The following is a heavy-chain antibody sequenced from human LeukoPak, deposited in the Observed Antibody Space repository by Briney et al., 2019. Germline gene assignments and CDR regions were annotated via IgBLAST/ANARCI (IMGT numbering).Heavy chain of an antibody. Sequence: PGGSLRLSCAASEFTFSNAWMSWVRQAPGKGLEWVGRIKSKTDGGTTDYAAPVKGRFTISRDDSKNTLYLQMNSLKTEDTAVYYCTTGELAVAGTDWGQGTLVTVSS. J-gene: IGHJ4*02. CDR3: TTGELAVAGTD. CDR1: EFTFSNAW. CDR2: IKSKTDGGTT. V-gene: IGHV3-15*01. D-gene: IGHD6-19*01.